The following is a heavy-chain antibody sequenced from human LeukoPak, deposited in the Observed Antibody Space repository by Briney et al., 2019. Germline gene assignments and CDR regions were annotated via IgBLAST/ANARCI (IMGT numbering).Heavy chain of an antibody. CDR3: AKDPSYTAAGIDY. J-gene: IGHJ4*02. CDR2: IIYDGSNK. V-gene: IGHV3-30*18. CDR1: GFTFSIYG. D-gene: IGHD6-13*01. Sequence: GGSLKLSCAASGFTFSIYGMHWVRQAPGKGLEWVAAIIYDGSNKYYADSVKGRFTISRDNSKNTLDLQMSSLRAEDTAVYYCAKDPSYTAAGIDYWGQGTLVTVSS.